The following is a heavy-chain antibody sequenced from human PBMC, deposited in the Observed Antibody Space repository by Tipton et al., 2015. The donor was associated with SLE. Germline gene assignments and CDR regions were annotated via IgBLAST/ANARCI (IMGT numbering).Heavy chain of an antibody. J-gene: IGHJ3*02. CDR3: ARTSRRQRAAFDI. Sequence: TLSLTCTVSGGSISSYYWSWIRQPPGKGLEWIGYIYTSGSPNSNPPPKSRVTLSVDTSKNQFSLKLSSVPAADAAVYYCARTSRRQRAAFDIWGQGTMVTVSS. CDR1: GGSISSYY. V-gene: IGHV4-4*08. CDR2: IYTSGSP. D-gene: IGHD6-25*01.